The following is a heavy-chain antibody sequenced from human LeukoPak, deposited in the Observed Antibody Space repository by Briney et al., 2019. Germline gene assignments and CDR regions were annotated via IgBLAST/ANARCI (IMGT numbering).Heavy chain of an antibody. CDR3: ARHSGSGWQALGY. J-gene: IGHJ4*02. V-gene: IGHV1-18*04. CDR1: GYTFSNYG. CDR2: TSYNGNT. Sequence: EASVNVSCTASGYTFSNYGISWVRQAPGLGLEWMGWTSYNGNTNYAQKFQDRVTMTTDTSTTTAYMELRSLESDDTAVYYCARHSGSGWQALGYWGQGTLVTVSS. D-gene: IGHD6-19*01.